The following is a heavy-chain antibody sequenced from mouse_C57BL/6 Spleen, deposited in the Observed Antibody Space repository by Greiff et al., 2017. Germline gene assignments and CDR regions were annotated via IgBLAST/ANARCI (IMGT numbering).Heavy chain of an antibody. J-gene: IGHJ3*01. V-gene: IGHV1-59*01. CDR2: IDPSDSYT. D-gene: IGHD2-4*01. CDR1: GYTFTSYW. CDR3: ARLSIYYDYDKEFAY. Sequence: VQLQQPGAELVRPGTSVKLSCKASGYTFTSYWMHWVKQRPGQGLEWIGVIDPSDSYTNYNQKFKGKATLTVDTSSSTAYMQLSSLTSEDSAVYYCARLSIYYDYDKEFAYWGQGTLVTVSA.